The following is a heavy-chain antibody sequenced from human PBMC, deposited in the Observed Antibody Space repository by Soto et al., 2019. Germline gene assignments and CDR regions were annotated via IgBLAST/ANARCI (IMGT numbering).Heavy chain of an antibody. CDR1: GGTFSSYA. J-gene: IGHJ4*02. CDR3: ARDYRHGGKPSHYYFDY. D-gene: IGHD2-15*01. CDR2: IIPIFGTA. Sequence: SVKVSCKASGGTFSSYAISWVRQAPGQGLEWMGGIIPIFGTANYAQKFQGRVTITADESTSTAYMELSSLRSEDTAVYYCARDYRHGGKPSHYYFDYWGQGTLVTVSS. V-gene: IGHV1-69*13.